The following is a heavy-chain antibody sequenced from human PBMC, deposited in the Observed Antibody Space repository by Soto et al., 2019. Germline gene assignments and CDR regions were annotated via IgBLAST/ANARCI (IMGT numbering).Heavy chain of an antibody. CDR3: AREGGYSYGARFDY. V-gene: IGHV1-2*04. CDR2: INPNSGGT. D-gene: IGHD5-18*01. CDR1: GYTFTGYY. J-gene: IGHJ4*01. Sequence: VASVKVSCKASGYTFTGYYMHWVRQAPGQGLEWMGWINPNSGGTNYAQKFQGWVTMTRDTSISTAYMELSRLRSDDTAVYYCAREGGYSYGARFDYWGQGTLVTVSS.